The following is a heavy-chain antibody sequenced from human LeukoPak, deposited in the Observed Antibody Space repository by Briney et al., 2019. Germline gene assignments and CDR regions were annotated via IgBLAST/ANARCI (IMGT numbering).Heavy chain of an antibody. D-gene: IGHD3-10*01. J-gene: IGHJ1*01. CDR1: GFTFSSYA. CDR3: AKDLWVTMVRGVIQH. CDR2: ISYDGSNK. V-gene: IGHV3-30*18. Sequence: PGGALRLSCAASGFTFSSYAMSWVRQAPGKGLEWVAVISYDGSNKYYADSVKGRFTISRDNSKNTLYLQMNSLRAEDTAVYYCAKDLWVTMVRGVIQHWGQGTLVTVSS.